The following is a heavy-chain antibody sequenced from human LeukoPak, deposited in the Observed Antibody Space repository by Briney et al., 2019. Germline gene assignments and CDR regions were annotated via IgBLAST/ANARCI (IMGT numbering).Heavy chain of an antibody. CDR2: IYHSGST. D-gene: IGHD1-1*01. V-gene: IGHV4-30-4*07. J-gene: IGHJ4*02. CDR1: GVSISRGGYS. Sequence: PSETLSLTCAVSGVSISRGGYSWSWIRQPPGKGLEWIGYIYHSGSTNYNPSLKSRLTISVDTSNNQFSLKLSSVTAADTAVYYCARDRGTWNDDGFDYWGQGTLVTVSS. CDR3: ARDRGTWNDDGFDY.